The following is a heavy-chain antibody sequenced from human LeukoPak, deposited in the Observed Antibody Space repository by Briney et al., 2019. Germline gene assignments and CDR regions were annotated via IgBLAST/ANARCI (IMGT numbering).Heavy chain of an antibody. V-gene: IGHV3-20*04. CDR2: INWNGGST. CDR3: ARGTQYYYDSIYFDY. D-gene: IGHD3-22*01. J-gene: IGHJ4*02. CDR1: GFTFGDYA. Sequence: GGSLRLYCTASGFTFGDYAMSWVRQAPGKGLEWVSGINWNGGSTGYADSVKGRFTISRDNAKNSLYLQMNSLRAEDTALYYCARGTQYYYDSIYFDYWGQGTLVTVSS.